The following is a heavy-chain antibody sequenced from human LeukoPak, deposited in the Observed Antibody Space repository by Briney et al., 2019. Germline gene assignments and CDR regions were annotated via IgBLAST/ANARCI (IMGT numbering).Heavy chain of an antibody. CDR2: FSGSGDST. V-gene: IGHV3-23*01. D-gene: IGHD5-12*01. Sequence: GGSLRLSCVASGFTFSNYAMSWVRQAPGKGLEWVSSFSGSGDSTNYADSVKGRFTISRDNSKNTLSLQMNGLRAEGTAVYYCAKDRTRYTGYVHFDYWGQGTLVTVSS. J-gene: IGHJ4*02. CDR3: AKDRTRYTGYVHFDY. CDR1: GFTFSNYA.